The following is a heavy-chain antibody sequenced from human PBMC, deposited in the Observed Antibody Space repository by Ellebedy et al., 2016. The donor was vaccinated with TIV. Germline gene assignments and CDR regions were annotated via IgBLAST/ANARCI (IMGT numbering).Heavy chain of an antibody. CDR3: VRDGAYGDYSPGYYGMDV. D-gene: IGHD3-22*01. V-gene: IGHV3-7*03. J-gene: IGHJ6*02. CDR1: GFTFNSYW. Sequence: GGSLRLSCAASGFTFNSYWMSWVRQAPGKGLEWVANINQDGSRIYYVDSVKGRFTISRDNAKNSVYLRMNTLRVEDTAVYHCVRDGAYGDYSPGYYGMDVWGHGTLVVVSS. CDR2: INQDGSRI.